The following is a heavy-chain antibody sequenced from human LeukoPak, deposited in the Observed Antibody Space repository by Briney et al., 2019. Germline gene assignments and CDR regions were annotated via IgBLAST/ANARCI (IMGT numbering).Heavy chain of an antibody. V-gene: IGHV4-59*01. D-gene: IGHD2-15*01. J-gene: IGHJ4*02. CDR1: GGSISSYY. Sequence: SETLSLTCTVSGGSISSYYWSWIRQPPGKGLEWIGYIYYSGSTNYNPSLKSRVTISVNTSKNQFSLKLSSVTAADTAVYYCASGNGWYYFDYWGQGTLVTVSS. CDR3: ASGNGWYYFDY. CDR2: IYYSGST.